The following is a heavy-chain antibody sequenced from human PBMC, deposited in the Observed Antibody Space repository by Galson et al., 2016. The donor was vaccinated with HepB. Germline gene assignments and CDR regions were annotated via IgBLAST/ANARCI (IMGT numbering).Heavy chain of an antibody. V-gene: IGHV4-59*08. CDR2: IYYSGST. CDR3: ARRAATYDSSGYYYGADGDY. Sequence: ETLSLTCTVSGGSISSYYWNWIRQPPGKGPEWIGYIYYSGSTYYNPSLKSRVTISVDTSKNQFSLKLSSVTAADTAVYYCARRAATYDSSGYYYGADGDYWGQGTLVTVSS. CDR1: GGSISSYY. J-gene: IGHJ4*02. D-gene: IGHD3-22*01.